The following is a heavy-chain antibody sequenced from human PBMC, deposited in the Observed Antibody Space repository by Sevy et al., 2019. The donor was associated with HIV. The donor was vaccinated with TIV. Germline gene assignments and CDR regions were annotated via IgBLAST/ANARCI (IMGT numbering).Heavy chain of an antibody. Sequence: RGCLRLSCAVSGFSFSHYAFHWVRQAPGKGLEWVSLISYDGTYKYYADSVKGRFTISRDNSKNTLYLQMNSLRGNDTAVYYCARVAISYCTNDCYHRFDYWGPGALVSVSS. J-gene: IGHJ4*02. CDR3: ARVAISYCTNDCYHRFDY. CDR2: ISYDGTYK. D-gene: IGHD2-8*01. V-gene: IGHV3-30-3*01. CDR1: GFSFSHYA.